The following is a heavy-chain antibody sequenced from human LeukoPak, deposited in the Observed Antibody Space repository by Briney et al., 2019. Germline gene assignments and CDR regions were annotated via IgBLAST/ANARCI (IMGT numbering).Heavy chain of an antibody. V-gene: IGHV4-4*07. D-gene: IGHD3-10*01. Sequence: PSETLSLTCTVSGGSISSYYWSWIRQPAGKGLEWIGRIYTSGITNYNPSLKSRVTMSVDTSKNQFSLKLSSVTAADTAVYYCARHRYYYRSGSYYGAPYYMDVWGKGTTVTISS. CDR3: ARHRYYYRSGSYYGAPYYMDV. J-gene: IGHJ6*03. CDR2: IYTSGIT. CDR1: GGSISSYY.